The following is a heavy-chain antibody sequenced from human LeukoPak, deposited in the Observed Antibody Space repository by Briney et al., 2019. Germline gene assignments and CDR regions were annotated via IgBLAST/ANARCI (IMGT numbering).Heavy chain of an antibody. Sequence: SETLSLTCAVYGGSFSGYYWSWIRQPPGKGLEWIGEINHSGSTNYNPSLKSRVTISVDTSKNQFSLKLSSVTAADTAVYYCARLGLEVGGPNWFDPWGQGTLVTVSS. CDR1: GGSFSGYY. CDR2: INHSGST. V-gene: IGHV4-34*01. D-gene: IGHD1-1*01. J-gene: IGHJ5*02. CDR3: ARLGLEVGGPNWFDP.